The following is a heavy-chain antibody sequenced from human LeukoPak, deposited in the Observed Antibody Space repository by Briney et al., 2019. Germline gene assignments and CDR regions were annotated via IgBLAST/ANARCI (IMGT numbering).Heavy chain of an antibody. CDR2: INHSGST. Sequence: TSETLSLTCAVYGGSFSAYYWSWIRQPPGKGLEWIGEINHSGSTDYNPSLKSRVTISVDTSKNQFSLKLSSVPAADTAVYYCARGGFYCGGDCYFDYWGQGTLVTVSS. CDR3: ARGGFYCGGDCYFDY. CDR1: GGSFSAYY. J-gene: IGHJ4*02. V-gene: IGHV4-34*01. D-gene: IGHD2-21*02.